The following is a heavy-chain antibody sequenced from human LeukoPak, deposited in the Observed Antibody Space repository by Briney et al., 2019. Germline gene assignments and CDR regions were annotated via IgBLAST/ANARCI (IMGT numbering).Heavy chain of an antibody. Sequence: PGGSLRLSCVASGFSFSNYWMYWGRQAPGKGLVWVSRINSDGSYTDYADSAKGRFTISRDNAKDTLYLQMNSLRADDTAVYSCARADNWQSGGAWGQGTLVTVSS. CDR2: INSDGSYT. CDR1: GFSFSNYW. V-gene: IGHV3-74*01. J-gene: IGHJ5*02. D-gene: IGHD1-1*01. CDR3: ARADNWQSGGA.